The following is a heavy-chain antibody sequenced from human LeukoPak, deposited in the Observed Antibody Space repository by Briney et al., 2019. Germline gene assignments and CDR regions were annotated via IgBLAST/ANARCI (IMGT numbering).Heavy chain of an antibody. CDR2: IRYDGSNK. CDR3: AKGADYYDSSGYHSYFQH. D-gene: IGHD3-22*01. CDR1: GFTFSSYG. Sequence: PGGSLRLSCAASGFTFSSYGMHWVRQAPGKGLEWVAFIRYDGSNKYYADSVKGRFTISRDNSKNTLYLQMNSLRAEDTAVHYCAKGADYYDSSGYHSYFQHWGQGTLVTVSS. J-gene: IGHJ1*01. V-gene: IGHV3-30*02.